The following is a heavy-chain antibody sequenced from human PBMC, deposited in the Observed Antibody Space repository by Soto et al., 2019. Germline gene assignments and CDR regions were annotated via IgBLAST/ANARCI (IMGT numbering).Heavy chain of an antibody. D-gene: IGHD6-13*01. CDR3: AKDQGGSSWSFPPLGP. CDR1: GFTFSSYA. CDR2: ISGSGGST. J-gene: IGHJ5*02. V-gene: IGHV3-23*01. Sequence: GGSLRLSCAASGFTFSSYAMSWVRQAPGKGLEWVSAISGSGGSTYYADSVKGRFTISRDNSKNTLYLQMNSLRAEDTAVYYCAKDQGGSSWSFPPLGPWGQGTLVTVSS.